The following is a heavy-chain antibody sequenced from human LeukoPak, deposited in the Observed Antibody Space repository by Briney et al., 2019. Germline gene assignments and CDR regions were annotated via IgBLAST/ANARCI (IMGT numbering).Heavy chain of an antibody. V-gene: IGHV3-23*01. Sequence: GGSLRLSCAASGFTFSSYAMHWVRQAPGKGLEWVSANSGSGDSTYHADSVKGRFTISRDNSKNTLYLQMNSLRAEDTAVYYCAKPCRSGLSPFDAFDIWGQGTMVTVSS. CDR1: GFTFSSYA. CDR3: AKPCRSGLSPFDAFDI. D-gene: IGHD6-19*01. J-gene: IGHJ3*02. CDR2: NSGSGDST.